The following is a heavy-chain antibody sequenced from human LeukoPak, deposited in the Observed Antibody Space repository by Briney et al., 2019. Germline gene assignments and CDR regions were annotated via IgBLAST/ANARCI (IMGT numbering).Heavy chain of an antibody. Sequence: PSETLSLTCTVSGGSISSSSYYWGWIRQPPGKGLEWIGSIYYSGSTYYNPSLKSRVTISVDTSKNQFSLKLSSVTAADTAVYYCARHPGYCSSTSCYYDAFDIWGQGTMVTVSS. J-gene: IGHJ3*02. D-gene: IGHD2-2*01. CDR2: IYYSGST. CDR3: ARHPGYCSSTSCYYDAFDI. CDR1: GGSISSSSYY. V-gene: IGHV4-39*01.